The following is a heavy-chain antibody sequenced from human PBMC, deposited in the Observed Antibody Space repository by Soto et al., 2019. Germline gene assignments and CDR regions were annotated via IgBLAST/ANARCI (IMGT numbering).Heavy chain of an antibody. D-gene: IGHD3-22*01. V-gene: IGHV2-5*02. CDR3: AHRLTYYYDSSGPRFNAFDI. CDR1: GFSLSTSGVG. CDR2: IYWDDDK. Sequence: QITLKESGPTLVKPTQTLTLTCTFSGFSLSTSGVGVGWIRQPPGKALEWLALIYWDDDKRYSPSLKSRLTTTTDTSKNQVVLTMTNMDPVDTATYYCAHRLTYYYDSSGPRFNAFDIWGQGTMVTVSS. J-gene: IGHJ3*02.